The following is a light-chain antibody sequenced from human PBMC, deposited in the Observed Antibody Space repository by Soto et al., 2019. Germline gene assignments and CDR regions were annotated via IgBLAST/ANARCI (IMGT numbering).Light chain of an antibody. Sequence: DIQMTQSPSTLSGSVGDRVTITCRASQTISSYLAWYQQKPGKPPKLLVYSASTLQSGVPSRFSGSGSGPDLTLTISSLQPEDSATYFCQQLNSYPQTFGQGTRLEIK. CDR3: QQLNSYPQT. CDR2: SAS. J-gene: IGKJ5*01. V-gene: IGKV1-9*01. CDR1: QTISSY.